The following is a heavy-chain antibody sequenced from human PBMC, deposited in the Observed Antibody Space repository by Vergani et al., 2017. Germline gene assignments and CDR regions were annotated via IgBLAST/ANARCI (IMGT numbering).Heavy chain of an antibody. V-gene: IGHV1-8*02. CDR2: MNPNSGNT. Sequence: QVQLVQSGAEVKKPGASVKVSCKASGYTFTGYYMHWVRQATGQGLEWMGWMNPNSGNTGYAQKFQGRVTMTRNTSISTAYMELSSLRSEDTAVYYCARGLPAAHYMDVWGKGTTVTVSS. J-gene: IGHJ6*03. CDR1: GYTFTGYY. D-gene: IGHD2-2*01. CDR3: ARGLPAAHYMDV.